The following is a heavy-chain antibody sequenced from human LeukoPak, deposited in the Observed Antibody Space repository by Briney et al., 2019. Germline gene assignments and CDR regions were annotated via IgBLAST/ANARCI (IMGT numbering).Heavy chain of an antibody. V-gene: IGHV4-39*01. CDR3: ARHGGVLLWFGELFPRSSGWFDP. D-gene: IGHD3-10*01. CDR1: GGSISSSSYY. CDR2: IYYSGST. J-gene: IGHJ5*02. Sequence: SETLSLTCTVSGGSISSSSYYWGWIRQPPGKGLEWIGSIYYSGSTYYNPSLKSRVTISVDTSKNQFSLKLSSVTAADTAVYYCARHGGVLLWFGELFPRSSGWFDPWGQGTLVTVSS.